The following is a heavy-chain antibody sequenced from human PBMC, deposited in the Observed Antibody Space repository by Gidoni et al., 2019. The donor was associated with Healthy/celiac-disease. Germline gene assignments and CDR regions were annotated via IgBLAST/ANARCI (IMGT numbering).Heavy chain of an antibody. CDR3: ARLGGYDSSGH. CDR2: IYYSGST. CDR1: GGSISSSSYY. D-gene: IGHD3-22*01. Sequence: QLQLQESGPGLVKPSETLSPTCTVSGGSISSSSYYWGWIRQPPGKGLEWIGGIYYSGSTYYNPAIKSRVTISVDTSKNQFALKLSSVTAADTAVYYCARLGGYDSSGHWGQGTLVTVSS. V-gene: IGHV4-39*01. J-gene: IGHJ4*02.